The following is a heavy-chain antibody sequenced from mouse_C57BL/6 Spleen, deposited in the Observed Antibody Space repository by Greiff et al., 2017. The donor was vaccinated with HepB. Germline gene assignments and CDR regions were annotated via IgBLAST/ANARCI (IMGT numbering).Heavy chain of an antibody. V-gene: IGHV1-69*01. CDR2: IDPSDSYT. CDR1: GYTFTSYW. Sequence: VQLQQPGAELVMPGASVKLSCKASGYTFTSYWMHWVKQRPGQGLEWIGEIDPSDSYTNYNQKFKGKSTLTVDKSSSTAYMQLSSLTSEDSAVYYCARVDYGGAMDYWGQGTSVTVSS. J-gene: IGHJ4*01. D-gene: IGHD2-4*01. CDR3: ARVDYGGAMDY.